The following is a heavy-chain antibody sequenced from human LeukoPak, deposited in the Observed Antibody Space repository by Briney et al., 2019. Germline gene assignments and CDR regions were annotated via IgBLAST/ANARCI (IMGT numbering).Heavy chain of an antibody. CDR1: GGSINTNNW. D-gene: IGHD3-9*01. Sequence: SESLSLTCAVSGGSINTNNWWSWVRRPPGKGLEWIGEIYHTGSTNYNPSLKTRVTISGDKSKNQFSLKLSSVTAADTAIYYCARARNEILAGYYSFDYWGQGILVTVTS. J-gene: IGHJ4*02. CDR2: IYHTGST. CDR3: ARARNEILAGYYSFDY. V-gene: IGHV4-4*02.